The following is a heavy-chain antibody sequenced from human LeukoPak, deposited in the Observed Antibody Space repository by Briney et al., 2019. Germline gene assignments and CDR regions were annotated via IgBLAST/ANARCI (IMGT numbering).Heavy chain of an antibody. J-gene: IGHJ6*02. V-gene: IGHV3-74*01. Sequence: PGGSLRLSCAASGFTFSSYWMHWVRQAPGKGLVWVSRINSDGSSTSYADSVKGRFTISRDNAKNTLYLQMNSLRAEDTAVYYCARDQRSPEIQWFGELLSTEKYYYYGMDVWGQGTTVTVSS. D-gene: IGHD3-10*01. CDR1: GFTFSSYW. CDR2: INSDGSST. CDR3: ARDQRSPEIQWFGELLSTEKYYYYGMDV.